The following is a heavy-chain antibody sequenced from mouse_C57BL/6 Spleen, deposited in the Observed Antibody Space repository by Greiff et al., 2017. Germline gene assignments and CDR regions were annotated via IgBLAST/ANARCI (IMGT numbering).Heavy chain of an antibody. CDR2: IDPNSGGT. D-gene: IGHD1-1*02. V-gene: IGHV1-72*01. CDR1: GYTFTSYW. CDR3: ASSYCGSSGAWFAY. J-gene: IGHJ3*01. Sequence: QVQLQQPGAELVKPGASVTLSCKASGYTFTSYWMHWVKQRPGRGLEWIGRIDPNSGGTKYNEKFKSKATLTVDKPSSTAYMQLSSLTSEDSAVYDCASSYCGSSGAWFAYWGQGTLVTVSA.